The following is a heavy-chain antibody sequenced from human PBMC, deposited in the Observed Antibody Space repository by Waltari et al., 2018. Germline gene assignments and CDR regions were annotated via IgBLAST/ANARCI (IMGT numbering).Heavy chain of an antibody. CDR2: SYYSGST. J-gene: IGHJ5*02. D-gene: IGHD3-3*01. V-gene: IGHV4-59*01. CDR1: GGSISSYY. Sequence: QVQLQESGPGLVKPSETLSLTCTVSGGSISSYYWSWIRPPPGKGLGWIGDSYYSGSTNYNPSLKSRVTISVDTSKNQFSLKLSSVTAADTAVYYCAREVVDYDFWSGYYTGNWFDPWGQGTLVTVSS. CDR3: AREVVDYDFWSGYYTGNWFDP.